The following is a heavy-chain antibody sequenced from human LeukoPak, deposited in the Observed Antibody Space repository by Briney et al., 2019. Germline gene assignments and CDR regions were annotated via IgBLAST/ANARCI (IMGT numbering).Heavy chain of an antibody. Sequence: GGSLRLSCAASGFTFSDYSMNWVRQAPGKGLEWVSYISFSVNTKYYGDSVKGRFTISRDNAKNSLYLHMDSLRAEDTAVYYCAKDGGTLIVVVGYFDYWGQGTLVTVSS. CDR2: ISFSVNTK. CDR1: GFTFSDYS. D-gene: IGHD3-22*01. CDR3: AKDGGTLIVVVGYFDY. V-gene: IGHV3-48*04. J-gene: IGHJ4*02.